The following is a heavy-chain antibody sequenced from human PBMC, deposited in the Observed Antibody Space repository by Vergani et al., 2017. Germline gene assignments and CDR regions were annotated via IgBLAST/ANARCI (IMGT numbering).Heavy chain of an antibody. D-gene: IGHD2-15*01. V-gene: IGHV4-59*12. CDR3: ARDFGSYGLDY. CDR2: IYYSGST. Sequence: QVQLQESGPGLVKPSETLSLTCTVSGGSISSYYWSWIRQPPGKGLEWIGYIYYSGSTNYNPSLKSRVTISVDTSKNQFSLKLSSVTAADTAVYYCARDFGSYGLDYWGQGTLVTVSS. J-gene: IGHJ4*02. CDR1: GGSISSYY.